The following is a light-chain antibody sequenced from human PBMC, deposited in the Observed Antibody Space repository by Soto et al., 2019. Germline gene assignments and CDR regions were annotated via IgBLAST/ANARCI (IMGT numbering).Light chain of an antibody. J-gene: IGKJ1*01. CDR3: QQYASYPWT. V-gene: IGKV1-5*01. CDR2: DAF. Sequence: DIQLTQTPSTLYASIGDRVTITCRASQSLSGWLAWYQQTPGKAPKLLIYDAFRLESGVPSRFSGRGSGTAFSITISSLQPGDSATFYCQQYASYPWTFGRGTKV. CDR1: QSLSGW.